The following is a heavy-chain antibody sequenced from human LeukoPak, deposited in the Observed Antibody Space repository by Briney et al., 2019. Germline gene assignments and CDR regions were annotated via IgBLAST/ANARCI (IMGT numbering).Heavy chain of an antibody. J-gene: IGHJ4*02. CDR1: GGSISSGGYY. CDR2: IYYSGST. Sequence: SETLSLTCTVSGGSISSGGYYWSWIRQHPGKGLEWIGYIYYSGSTYHNPSLKSRVSISVDTSKNQFSLKLSSVTAADTAVYYCARARDIVVSSNIYSFDYWGQGTLVTVSS. D-gene: IGHD2-2*01. V-gene: IGHV4-31*03. CDR3: ARARDIVVSSNIYSFDY.